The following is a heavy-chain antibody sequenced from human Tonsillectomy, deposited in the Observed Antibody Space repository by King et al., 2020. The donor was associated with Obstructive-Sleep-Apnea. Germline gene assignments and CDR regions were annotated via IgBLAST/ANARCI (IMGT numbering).Heavy chain of an antibody. CDR3: ARGWGDYEPFYYYYGMDV. Sequence: QFQESGPGLVKPSGTLSLTCAVSGGSISSSNWWSWVRQPPGKGLEWIGEIYYRGSTNYYPALKSRVTISVDKSKNQFSLKLGSVTAADTAVYYCARGWGDYEPFYYYYGMDVWGQGTTVTVSS. D-gene: IGHD4-17*01. CDR1: GGSISSSNW. J-gene: IGHJ6*02. CDR2: IYYRGST. V-gene: IGHV4-4*02.